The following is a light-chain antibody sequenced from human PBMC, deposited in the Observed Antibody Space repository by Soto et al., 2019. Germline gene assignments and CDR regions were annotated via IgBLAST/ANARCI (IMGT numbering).Light chain of an antibody. CDR2: DAS. J-gene: IGKJ2*01. CDR1: QGISTY. V-gene: IGKV1-39*01. Sequence: DIQMTQSPSSLSASVGDRVTITCRASQGISTYLVSYQQRQGRAPKLLIYDASSLLSGVPSRFSGSGSGTDFTLTISSLQPEDFATYYCQQIYRTPYTFGQGTKLETK. CDR3: QQIYRTPYT.